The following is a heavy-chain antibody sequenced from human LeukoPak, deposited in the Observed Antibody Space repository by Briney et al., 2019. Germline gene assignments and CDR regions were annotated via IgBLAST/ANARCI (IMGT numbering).Heavy chain of an antibody. CDR3: ARRSGYGDYQFDY. CDR2: IIPIFGTA. D-gene: IGHD4-17*01. J-gene: IGHJ4*02. Sequence: SVKVSCKASGGTFSSYAISWVRQAPGQGLEWMGGIIPIFGTANYAQKFQGRVTITADESTSTAYMELSSLRSEDTAVYYCARRSGYGDYQFDYWGQGTLVTVSS. CDR1: GGTFSSYA. V-gene: IGHV1-69*01.